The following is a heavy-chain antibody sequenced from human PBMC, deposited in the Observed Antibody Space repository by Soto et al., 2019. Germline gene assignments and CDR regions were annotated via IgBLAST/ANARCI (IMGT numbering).Heavy chain of an antibody. Sequence: QVQLQQWGAGLLKPSETLSLTCAVYGGSFSGFYWSWIRQPPGKGLEWIGEINHSGSTNYNPSLKSRVTISADTSNNQFSLQLSSVTAADTTVYYCVSKLGSCTVRSCNWYFELWGRGTQVTVYS. CDR3: VSKLGSCTVRSCNWYFEL. CDR2: INHSGST. D-gene: IGHD2-15*01. V-gene: IGHV4-34*01. J-gene: IGHJ2*01. CDR1: GGSFSGFY.